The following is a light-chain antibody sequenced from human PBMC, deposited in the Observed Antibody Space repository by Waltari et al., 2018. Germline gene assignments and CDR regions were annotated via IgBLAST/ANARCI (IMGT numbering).Light chain of an antibody. CDR1: QDISNY. J-gene: IGKJ5*01. V-gene: IGKV1-33*01. CDR3: QQYDSFPIT. CDR2: GSS. Sequence: DIQMTQSPSSLSTSVGDRVTITCQASQDISNYLNWYQQKPGKAPKLLIYGSSNLETGVPSTFSGSGSGTDFTFTISSLQPEDIAIYYCQQYDSFPITFGQGTRLEIK.